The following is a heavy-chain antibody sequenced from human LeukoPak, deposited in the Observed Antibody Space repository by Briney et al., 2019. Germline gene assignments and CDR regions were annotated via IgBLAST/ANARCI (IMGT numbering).Heavy chain of an antibody. CDR1: GFTFRSHA. Sequence: GGSLRLSCVGSGFTFRSHAMSWVRQAPEKGLEFVSGIYENGGTTYYADSVKGRFSISRDNSKNTLYLQMDSLRGEDTAVYYCAKDFRIGYSAHFDYWGQGALVTVPS. J-gene: IGHJ4*02. V-gene: IGHV3-23*01. D-gene: IGHD2-21*01. CDR2: IYENGGTT. CDR3: AKDFRIGYSAHFDY.